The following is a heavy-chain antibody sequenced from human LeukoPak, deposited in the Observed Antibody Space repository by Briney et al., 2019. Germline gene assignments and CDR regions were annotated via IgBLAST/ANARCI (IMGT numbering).Heavy chain of an antibody. V-gene: IGHV3-7*03. CDR1: GFALSSHW. Sequence: GGSLRLSCAASGFALSSHWMTWVRQVPGRGPEWVANVNRDGSETYYLDSVKGRFTISKDNAKNSLYLQMNSLRAEDTALYHCARNNGMDVRGQGTTVIVSS. CDR3: ARNNGMDV. J-gene: IGHJ6*02. CDR2: VNRDGSET.